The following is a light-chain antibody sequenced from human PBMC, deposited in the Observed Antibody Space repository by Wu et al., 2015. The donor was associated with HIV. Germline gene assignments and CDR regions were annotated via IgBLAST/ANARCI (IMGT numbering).Light chain of an antibody. CDR3: QQYGSSPPRT. CDR2: GAS. Sequence: EIVLTQSPGTLSLSPGERATLSCRTSQKIRSIFLAWYQQKPGQAPRLLIYGASSRATGIADRFSGSGSGTDFTLTISRLEPEDFAVYYCQQYGSSPPRTFGQGTKVEIK. V-gene: IGKV3-20*01. CDR1: QKIRSIF. J-gene: IGKJ1*01.